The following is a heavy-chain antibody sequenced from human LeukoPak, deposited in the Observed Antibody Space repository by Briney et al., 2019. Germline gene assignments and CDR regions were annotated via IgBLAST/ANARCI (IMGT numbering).Heavy chain of an antibody. CDR1: GFTFSSYG. CDR3: ASSPSSGWGIHY. J-gene: IGHJ4*02. V-gene: IGHV3-30*03. CDR2: ISYDGSNK. D-gene: IGHD6-19*01. Sequence: GGSLRLSCAASGFTFSSYGTHWVRQAPGKGLEWVAVISYDGSNKYYADSVKGRFTISRDNSKNTLYLQMNSLRAEDTAVYYCASSPSSGWGIHYWGQGTLVTVSS.